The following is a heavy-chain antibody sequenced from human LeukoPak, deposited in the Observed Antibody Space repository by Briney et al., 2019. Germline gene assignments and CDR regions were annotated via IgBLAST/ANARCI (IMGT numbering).Heavy chain of an antibody. CDR2: IRSKANSYAT. J-gene: IGHJ6*03. Sequence: GGSLRLSCAASGVPFSGSAMHRVRPASGKGLGGVGRIRSKANSYATAYAASVKGRFTISRDDSKNTAYLQMNSLKTEDTAVYYCTRIYYYYYYYMDVWGKGTTVTVSS. V-gene: IGHV3-73*01. CDR1: GVPFSGSA. CDR3: TRIYYYYYYYMDV.